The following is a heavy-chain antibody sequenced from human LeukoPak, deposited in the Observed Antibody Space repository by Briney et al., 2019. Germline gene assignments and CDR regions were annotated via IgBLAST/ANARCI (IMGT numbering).Heavy chain of an antibody. CDR2: ISAYNGNT. J-gene: IGHJ6*02. D-gene: IGHD3-22*01. CDR3: ARDFYPTMIVDLHPIYYYYYGMDV. V-gene: IGHV1-18*01. Sequence: ASVKVSCKASGYTFTGYGISWVRQAPGQGLEWMGWISAYNGNTNYAQKLQGRVTMTTDTSTSTAYMELRSLRSDDTAVYYCARDFYPTMIVDLHPIYYYYYGMDVWGQGTTVTVSS. CDR1: GYTFTGYG.